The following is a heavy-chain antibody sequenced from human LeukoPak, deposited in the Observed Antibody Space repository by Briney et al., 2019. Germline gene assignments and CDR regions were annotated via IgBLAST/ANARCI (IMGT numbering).Heavy chain of an antibody. CDR2: INPSGGST. J-gene: IGHJ4*02. CDR3: ARGRYSYGHFDY. Sequence: ASVKVSCKASGYTFTSYYMHWVRQAPGQGLEWVGVINPSGGSTGYAQKFQGRVTMTRDTSTSTVYMELSSLRSEDTAVYYCARGRYSYGHFDYWGQGTLVTASS. V-gene: IGHV1-46*01. D-gene: IGHD5-18*01. CDR1: GYTFTSYY.